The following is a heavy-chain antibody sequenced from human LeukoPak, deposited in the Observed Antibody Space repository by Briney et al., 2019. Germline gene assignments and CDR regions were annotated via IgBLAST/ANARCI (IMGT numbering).Heavy chain of an antibody. CDR1: GGSFSTYY. D-gene: IGHD3-22*01. CDR2: IYHSGST. CDR3: ARTPIYYFDNSGYYN. V-gene: IGHV4-59*12. Sequence: SETLSLTCTVSGGSFSTYYWSWIRQPPGKGLEWIGYIYHSGSTNYNTSLKSRVTISVDTSKKQFSLRLSSVTAADTAVYYCARTPIYYFDNSGYYNWGQGTLVTVSS. J-gene: IGHJ4*02.